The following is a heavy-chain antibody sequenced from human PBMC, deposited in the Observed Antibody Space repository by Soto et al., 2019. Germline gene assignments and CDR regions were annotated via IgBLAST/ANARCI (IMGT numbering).Heavy chain of an antibody. CDR2: IYYSGST. D-gene: IGHD5-18*01. CDR3: ARGVPYSYGYVSWFDP. J-gene: IGHJ5*02. V-gene: IGHV4-61*01. CDR1: GGSVSSGSYY. Sequence: QVQLQESGPGLVKPSETLSLTCTVSGGSVSSGSYYWSWLRQPQGKGLEWIGDIYYSGSTNYNPSLKRRVTISVDTSKNQFSLKLSSVTAADTAVYYCARGVPYSYGYVSWFDPWGQGTLVTVSS.